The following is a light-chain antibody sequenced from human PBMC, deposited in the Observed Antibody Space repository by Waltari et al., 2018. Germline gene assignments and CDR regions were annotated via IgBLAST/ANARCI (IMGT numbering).Light chain of an antibody. CDR2: DAS. CDR3: QHYVSLPAT. J-gene: IGKJ1*01. V-gene: IGKV3-20*01. CDR1: QSVRSA. Sequence: SGRARQSVRSALAWYQQKPGQAPRLLIYDASSRATGIPDRFSGSGSGTDFSLTISRLEAEDFAVYYCQHYVSLPATFGQGTKVEIK.